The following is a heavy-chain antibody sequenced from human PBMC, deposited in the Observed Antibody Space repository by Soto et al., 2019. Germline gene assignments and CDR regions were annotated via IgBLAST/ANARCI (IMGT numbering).Heavy chain of an antibody. J-gene: IGHJ4*02. D-gene: IGHD1-26*01. V-gene: IGHV1-69*08. CDR2: SIPILGIA. Sequence: QVQLVQSGAEVKKPGSSVKVSCKASGGTFSSYTISWVRQAPGQGLEWMGRSIPILGIANYAQKFQGRVTITADKSTSTAYMELRSLRSEDTAVYYCARERGSYGFDYWGQGTLVTVSS. CDR3: ARERGSYGFDY. CDR1: GGTFSSYT.